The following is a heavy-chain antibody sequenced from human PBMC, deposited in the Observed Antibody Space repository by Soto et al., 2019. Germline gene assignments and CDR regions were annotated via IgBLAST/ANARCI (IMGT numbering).Heavy chain of an antibody. CDR2: ISYDGSNK. V-gene: IGHV3-30*03. J-gene: IGHJ4*02. D-gene: IGHD2-15*01. CDR3: ATSPTLGCSRCSSYPDY. Sequence: GGSLRLSCAASGFTFSSYGMHWGRQAPGKGLEWVAVISYDGSNKYYADSVKGRFTISRDNSKNTLYLQMNSLRAEDTAVYYSATSPTLGCSRCSSYPDYWGPGTLLTVSS. CDR1: GFTFSSYG.